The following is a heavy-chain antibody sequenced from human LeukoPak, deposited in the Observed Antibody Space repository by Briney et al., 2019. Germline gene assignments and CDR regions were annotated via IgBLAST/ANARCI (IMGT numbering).Heavy chain of an antibody. CDR3: VGGYGDYESQFDY. D-gene: IGHD4-17*01. CDR1: GFTFSSYA. Sequence: GGSLRLSCAASGFTFSSYAMSWVRQAPGKGLEWVSAISGSGGSTYYADSVKGRFTISRDDSKNTLYLQMNSLRAEDTAVYYCVGGYGDYESQFDYWGQGSLVTVSS. CDR2: ISGSGGST. V-gene: IGHV3-23*01. J-gene: IGHJ4*02.